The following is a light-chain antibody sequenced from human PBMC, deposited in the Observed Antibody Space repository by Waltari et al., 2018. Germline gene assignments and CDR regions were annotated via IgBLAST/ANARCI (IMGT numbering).Light chain of an antibody. V-gene: IGKV1-9*01. J-gene: IGKJ5*01. CDR2: AAS. CDR3: QQFNNYPST. Sequence: IQLTQSPSSLSASVGDRVTITCRASQGVRTYLAWYQHKPGRAPKLLISAASTLQSGVPSRFSASGSGTDFTLTINSLQPQDFATYYCQQFNNYPSTCGQGTRLEIQ. CDR1: QGVRTY.